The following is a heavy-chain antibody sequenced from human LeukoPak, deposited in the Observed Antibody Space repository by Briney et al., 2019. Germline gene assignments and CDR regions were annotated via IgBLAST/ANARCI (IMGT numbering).Heavy chain of an antibody. CDR2: ISGSGGST. Sequence: PGGSLRLSCAASGFTFSSYAMSWVRQAPGKGLEWVSAISGSGGSTYYADSVMGRFTISRDNSKNTLYLQMNSLRAEDTAVYYCAKLGGAPNYDFWSGYYDIADYWGQGTLVTVSS. CDR1: GFTFSSYA. J-gene: IGHJ4*02. D-gene: IGHD3-3*01. CDR3: AKLGGAPNYDFWSGYYDIADY. V-gene: IGHV3-23*01.